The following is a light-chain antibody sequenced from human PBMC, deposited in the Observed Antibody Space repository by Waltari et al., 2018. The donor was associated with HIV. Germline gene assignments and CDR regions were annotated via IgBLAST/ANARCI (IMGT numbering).Light chain of an antibody. CDR3: TAYTNIRTGV. CDR2: DVT. CDR1: SSDVGGYNY. Sequence: QSALPQPASVSGSPGQSITISCAGTSSDVGGYNYVSWFQQHPGKAPKLIIYDVTHRPPGVFNRFSGSKSGNTASLTISGLQAEDEADDYCTAYTNIRTGVFGGGTKLTVL. J-gene: IGLJ3*02. V-gene: IGLV2-14*03.